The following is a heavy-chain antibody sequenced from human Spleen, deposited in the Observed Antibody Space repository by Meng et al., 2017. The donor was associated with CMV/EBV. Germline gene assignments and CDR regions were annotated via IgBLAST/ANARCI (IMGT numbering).Heavy chain of an antibody. CDR3: ARDRVGATYWFDP. V-gene: IGHV3-21*01. Sequence: ADSGFSFSSYSMNWVRQAPGKGLEWVSSISSSSSYIYYADSVKGRFTISRDNAKNSLFLQMNSLRAEDTAVYYCARDRVGATYWFDPWGQGTLVTVSS. CDR2: ISSSSSYI. D-gene: IGHD1-26*01. J-gene: IGHJ5*02. CDR1: GFSFSSYS.